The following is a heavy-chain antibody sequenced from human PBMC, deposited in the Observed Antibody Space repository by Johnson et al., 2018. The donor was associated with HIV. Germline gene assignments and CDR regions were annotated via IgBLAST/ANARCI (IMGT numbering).Heavy chain of an antibody. Sequence: VQLVESGGGLVLPGGSLRLSCAASGFTLSSYWMHWVRQVPGKGPVWVSRINSDGSSSAYADSVKGRFTISRDGAKNTLYLQMNSLRAEDTALYYCARATWSDDAFDIWGQGTMVTVSS. D-gene: IGHD2-8*01. J-gene: IGHJ3*02. CDR2: INSDGSSS. V-gene: IGHV3-74*02. CDR1: GFTLSSYW. CDR3: ARATWSDDAFDI.